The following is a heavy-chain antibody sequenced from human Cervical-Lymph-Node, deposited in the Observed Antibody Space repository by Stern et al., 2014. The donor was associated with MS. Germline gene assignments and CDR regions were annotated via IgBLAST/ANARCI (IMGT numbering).Heavy chain of an antibody. J-gene: IGHJ6*02. CDR3: ARGDKVPNVRGVIIPYYYYYYDMDV. V-gene: IGHV1-69*01. CDR2: IIPIFGTA. D-gene: IGHD3-10*02. Sequence: VQLVESGAEVKKPGSSVKVSCKASGGTFSSYAISWVRQAPGQGLEWMGGIIPIFGTANYAQKFQGRVTITADESTSTAYMELSSLRSEDTAVYYCARGDKVPNVRGVIIPYYYYYYDMDVWGQGTTVTVSS. CDR1: GGTFSSYA.